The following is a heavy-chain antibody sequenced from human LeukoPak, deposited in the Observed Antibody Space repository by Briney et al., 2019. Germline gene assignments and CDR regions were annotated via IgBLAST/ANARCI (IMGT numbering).Heavy chain of an antibody. J-gene: IGHJ4*02. D-gene: IGHD4-17*01. CDR1: GFTFSGYA. CDR2: ISGGGRT. V-gene: IGHV3-23*01. CDR3: ARRKYGDYCFDY. Sequence: GGSLRLSCAASGFTFSGYAMSWVRQAPGKGLEWVSAISGGGRTYYADSVNGRFTISRDNSKNTLDLQMDSLRAEDTAVYYCARRKYGDYCFDYWGQGTLVTVSS.